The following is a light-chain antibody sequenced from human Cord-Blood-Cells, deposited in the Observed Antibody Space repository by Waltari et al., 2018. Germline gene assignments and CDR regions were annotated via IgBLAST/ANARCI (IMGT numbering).Light chain of an antibody. CDR3: QQRSNWPLT. J-gene: IGKJ4*01. V-gene: IGKV3-11*01. CDR1: QSVTSY. Sequence: EIVLTQSPATLSLSQVERATLSGRASQSVTSYLALYQQTPRQAPRLLIYDASNRATCIPARFSGSGSVTDFTLTIRSLEPEDFAVYYCQQRSNWPLTFGGGTKVEIK. CDR2: DAS.